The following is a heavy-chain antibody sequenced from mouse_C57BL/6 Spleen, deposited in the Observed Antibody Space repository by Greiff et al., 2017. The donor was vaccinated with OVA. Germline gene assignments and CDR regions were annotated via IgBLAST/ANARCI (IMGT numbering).Heavy chain of an antibody. CDR2: IRLKSDNYAT. CDR3: TVWGVVATRYFDV. Sequence: EVKLMESGGGLVQPGGSMKLSCVASGFTFSNYWMNWVRQSPEKGLEWVAQIRLKSDNYATHYAESVKGRFTISRDDSKSSVYLQMNNLRAEDTGIYYCTVWGVVATRYFDVWGTGTTVTVSS. V-gene: IGHV6-3*01. D-gene: IGHD1-1*01. CDR1: GFTFSNYW. J-gene: IGHJ1*03.